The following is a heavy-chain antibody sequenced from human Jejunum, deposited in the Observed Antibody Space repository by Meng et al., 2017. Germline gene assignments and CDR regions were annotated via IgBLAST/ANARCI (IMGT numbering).Heavy chain of an antibody. D-gene: IGHD3-10*02. V-gene: IGHV6-1*01. CDR3: ARDWGDVRGGFDF. CDR2: TYYRSKYYN. CDR1: GDSVSSNSAA. Sequence: QEQLQQSSPALAKPSQTLSLTWSISGDSVSSNSAAWNWIRQSPSRGLEWLGRTYYRSKYYNDYALSVKSRITINPDTSKNQFSLQLNSVTPEDTAIYYCARDWGDVRGGFDFWGQGTLVTVSS. J-gene: IGHJ4*02.